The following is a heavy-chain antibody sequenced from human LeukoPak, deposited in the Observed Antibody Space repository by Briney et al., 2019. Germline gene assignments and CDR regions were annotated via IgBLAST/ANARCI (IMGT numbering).Heavy chain of an antibody. D-gene: IGHD3-10*01. CDR2: IYYSGST. CDR3: AREAMVRGVSPGGAFDI. V-gene: IGHV4-39*01. J-gene: IGHJ3*02. Sequence: SETLSLTCTVSGGSISSSSYYWGWIRQPPGKGLEWIGSIYYSGSTYYNPSLKSRVTISVDTSKNQFSLKLSSVTAADTAVYYCAREAMVRGVSPGGAFDIWGQGTMVTVSS. CDR1: GGSISSSSYY.